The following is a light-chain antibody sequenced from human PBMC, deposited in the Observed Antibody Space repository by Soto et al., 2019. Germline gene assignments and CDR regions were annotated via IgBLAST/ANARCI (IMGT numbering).Light chain of an antibody. Sequence: QSALTQPASVSGSPGQSIAISCTGTSSDVGNYNHVSWYQQHPGKAPKLMIYEGTKRPSGVSDRFSGSKSGNTASLTISGLQAEDEADYYCCSYASSSTYVFGTGIKVTVL. CDR3: CSYASSSTYV. J-gene: IGLJ1*01. CDR1: SSDVGNYNH. CDR2: EGT. V-gene: IGLV2-23*01.